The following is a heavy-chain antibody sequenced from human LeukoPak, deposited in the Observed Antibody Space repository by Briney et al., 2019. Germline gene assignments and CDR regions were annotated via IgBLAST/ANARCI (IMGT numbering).Heavy chain of an antibody. Sequence: PGGSLRLSCAASGFTFSSYSMNWVRQAPGKGLEWVSSISSSSSYIYYADSVKGRFTISRDNAKNSLYLQMNSLRAEDTAVYYCARDPKQWRPPFDFDYWGQGTLVTVSS. V-gene: IGHV3-21*01. J-gene: IGHJ4*02. CDR1: GFTFSSYS. D-gene: IGHD6-19*01. CDR3: ARDPKQWRPPFDFDY. CDR2: ISSSSSYI.